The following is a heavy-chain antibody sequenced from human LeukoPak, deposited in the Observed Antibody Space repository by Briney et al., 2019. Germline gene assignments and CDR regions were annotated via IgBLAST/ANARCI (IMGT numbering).Heavy chain of an antibody. D-gene: IGHD3-3*01. CDR2: MHNSGGT. CDR1: GYSISSGYW. V-gene: IGHV4-28*01. Sequence: SDTLSLTCAVSGYSISSGYWWGWIRQPPGKGLEWIGYMHNSGGTYYNPSLKSRVTMSVDTSKNQFSLKLSSVTAVDTAVYYCARSSRYYGAFDPWGQGTLVTVSP. CDR3: ARSSRYYGAFDP. J-gene: IGHJ5*02.